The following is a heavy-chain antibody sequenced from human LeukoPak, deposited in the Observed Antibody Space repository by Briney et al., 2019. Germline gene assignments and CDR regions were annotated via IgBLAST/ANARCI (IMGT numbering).Heavy chain of an antibody. CDR1: GYTFTGYY. CDR2: IIPIFGTA. D-gene: IGHD3-22*01. CDR3: AREVSSEYYFDY. V-gene: IGHV1-69*13. Sequence: VASVKVSCKASGYTFTGYYMNWVRQAPGQGLEWMGGIIPIFGTANYAQKFQGRVTITADESTSTAYMELSSLRSEDTAVYHCAREVSSEYYFDYWGQGTLVTVSS. J-gene: IGHJ4*02.